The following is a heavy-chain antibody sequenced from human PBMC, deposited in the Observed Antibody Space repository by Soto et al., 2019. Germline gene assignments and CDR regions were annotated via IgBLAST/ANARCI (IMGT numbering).Heavy chain of an antibody. CDR3: GVTMIVGGNDPVDY. V-gene: IGHV1-18*01. CDR2: ISAYNGNT. Sequence: QVQLVQSGAEVKKPGASVKVSCKASGYTFTSYGISWVRQAPGQGLEWMGWISAYNGNTNYAQKLQGRVTMTTDTXXSTAYMELRSLRSDDTAVYYCGVTMIVGGNDPVDYWGQGTLVTVSS. CDR1: GYTFTSYG. J-gene: IGHJ4*02. D-gene: IGHD3-22*01.